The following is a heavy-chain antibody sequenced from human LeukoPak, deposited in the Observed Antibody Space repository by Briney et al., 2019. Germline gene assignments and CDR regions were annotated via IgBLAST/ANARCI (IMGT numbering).Heavy chain of an antibody. J-gene: IGHJ4*02. Sequence: SETLSLTCTVSGGSISSGSYYWSWIRQPAGKGLEWIGRIYTSGSTNYNPSLKSRVTISVDTSKNQFSLKLSSVTAADTAVYYCARVIRSPDYWGQGTLVTVSS. D-gene: IGHD3-3*01. V-gene: IGHV4-61*02. CDR1: GGSISSGSYY. CDR3: ARVIRSPDY. CDR2: IYTSGST.